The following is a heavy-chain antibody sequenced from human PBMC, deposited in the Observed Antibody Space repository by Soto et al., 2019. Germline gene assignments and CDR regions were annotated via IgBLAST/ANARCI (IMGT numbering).Heavy chain of an antibody. CDR1: GYTPTELS. Sequence: ASVKVSCKVSGYTPTELSMHWVRQAPGKGLEWMGGFDPEDGETIYAQKFQGRVTMTEDTSTDTAYMELSSLRSEDTAVYYSATHALLDLRSGVDYWGQGTLVTVSS. J-gene: IGHJ4*02. CDR2: FDPEDGET. D-gene: IGHD3-10*01. V-gene: IGHV1-24*01. CDR3: ATHALLDLRSGVDY.